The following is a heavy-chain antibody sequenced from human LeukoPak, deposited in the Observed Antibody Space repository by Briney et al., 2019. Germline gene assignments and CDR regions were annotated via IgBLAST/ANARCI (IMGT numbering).Heavy chain of an antibody. CDR1: GFTVSSNY. CDR2: LYSGGST. CDR3: ARFLGGATRGFDI. D-gene: IGHD1-26*01. Sequence: GGSLRLSCAASGFTVSSNYMSWVRQAPGKGLEWVSVLYSGGSTYYADSVRGRFTISRDNSKNTLYLQMNSLRAEDTAVYYCARFLGGATRGFDIWGQGTMVTVSS. J-gene: IGHJ3*02. V-gene: IGHV3-66*01.